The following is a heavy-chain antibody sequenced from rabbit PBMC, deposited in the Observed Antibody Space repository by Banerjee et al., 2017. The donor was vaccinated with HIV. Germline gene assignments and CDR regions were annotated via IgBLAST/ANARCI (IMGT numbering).Heavy chain of an antibody. CDR2: IYAGSSVRT. CDR3: ARDLSDYVDL. Sequence: QEQLEESGGGLVKPGASLTLTCTASGFSFSSGYDMCWVRQAPGKGLEWIACIYAGSSVRTYYANWAKGRFTISKTSSTTVTLQMTSLTVADTATYFCARDLSDYVDLWGPGTLVTVS. D-gene: IGHD1-1*01. V-gene: IGHV1S45*01. J-gene: IGHJ6*01. CDR1: GFSFSSGYD.